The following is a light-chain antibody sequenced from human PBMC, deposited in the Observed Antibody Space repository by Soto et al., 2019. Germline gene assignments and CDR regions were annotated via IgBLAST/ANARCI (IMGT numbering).Light chain of an antibody. CDR3: MQGTHWPIT. CDR2: KVS. CDR1: QSLVHSDGIAY. Sequence: VLMTQSPLSLPVPFGQPASISFRSNQSLVHSDGIAYFSWFQQRPGRSPRRLIYKVSNRDSGVPARFSGSGSGTDFALKISRVEAEDVGVYYCMQGTHWPITFAQVARMAI. J-gene: IGKJ5*01. V-gene: IGKV2-30*02.